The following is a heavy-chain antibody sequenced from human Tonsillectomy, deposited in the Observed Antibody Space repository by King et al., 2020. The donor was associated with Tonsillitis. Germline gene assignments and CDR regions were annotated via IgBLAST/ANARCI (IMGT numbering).Heavy chain of an antibody. CDR3: ATSNRSSGYDYRGKDYYYGMDV. CDR2: ISYDGSDK. V-gene: IGHV3-30*03. Sequence: VQLVESGGGVVQPGRSLRLSCAASGFIFSTYGMHWVRQAPGKGLEWVAVISYDGSDKYYADSVKGRFTISRDNSKNSLNLQMNSLRAEDTAVYYCATSNRSSGYDYRGKDYYYGMDVWGQGTTVTVSS. CDR1: GFIFSTYG. J-gene: IGHJ6*02. D-gene: IGHD5-12*01.